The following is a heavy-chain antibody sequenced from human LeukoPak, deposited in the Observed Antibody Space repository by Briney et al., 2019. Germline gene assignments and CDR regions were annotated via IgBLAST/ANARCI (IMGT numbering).Heavy chain of an antibody. D-gene: IGHD3-22*01. V-gene: IGHV4-38-2*01. Sequence: SETLSLTCAVSGYSISSGHYWGWIRQPPGKGLEWIGGIYHSGSTSYNPSLKSRVTISVDTSKNQFSLKLNSVTAADTAVYYCARNNSSGYFDYWGQGTLVTVSS. J-gene: IGHJ4*02. CDR1: GYSISSGHY. CDR2: IYHSGST. CDR3: ARNNSSGYFDY.